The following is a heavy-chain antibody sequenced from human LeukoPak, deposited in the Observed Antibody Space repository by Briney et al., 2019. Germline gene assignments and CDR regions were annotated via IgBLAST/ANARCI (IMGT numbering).Heavy chain of an antibody. J-gene: IGHJ4*02. CDR1: GGSFSGYY. CDR3: ARAYRIAVARPFDY. CDR2: INHSGST. D-gene: IGHD6-19*01. Sequence: SETLSLTCAVYGGSFSGYYWSWIRQPPGKGLEWIGEINHSGSTNYNPSLKSRVTISVDTSKNQFSLKLSSVTAADTAVYYCARAYRIAVARPFDYWGQGTLVTVSS. V-gene: IGHV4-34*09.